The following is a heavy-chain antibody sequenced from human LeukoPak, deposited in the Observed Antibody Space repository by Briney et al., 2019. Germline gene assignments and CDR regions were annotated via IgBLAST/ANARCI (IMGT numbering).Heavy chain of an antibody. CDR3: ARDGGPGYSSSWYLY. J-gene: IGHJ4*02. CDR2: ISGSGGST. D-gene: IGHD6-13*01. Sequence: GGSLRLSCAASGFTFSSYAISWVRQAPGKGLEWVSAISGSGGSTYYADSVKGRFTISRDNAKNSLYLQMNSLRAEDTAVYYCARDGGPGYSSSWYLYWGQGTLVTVSS. CDR1: GFTFSSYA. V-gene: IGHV3-23*01.